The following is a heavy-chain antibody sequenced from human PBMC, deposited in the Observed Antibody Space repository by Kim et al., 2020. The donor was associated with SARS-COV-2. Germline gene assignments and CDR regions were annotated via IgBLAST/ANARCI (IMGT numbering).Heavy chain of an antibody. CDR3: ARGNGYSYYDAFDI. CDR2: IYYSGST. Sequence: SETLSLTCTVSGGSISSGGYYWSWIRQHPGKGLEWIGYIYYSGSTYYNPSLKSRVTISVDTSKNQFSLKLSSVTAADTAVYYCARGNGYSYYDAFDIWGQGTMVTVSS. CDR1: GGSISSGGYY. D-gene: IGHD5-18*01. J-gene: IGHJ3*02. V-gene: IGHV4-31*03.